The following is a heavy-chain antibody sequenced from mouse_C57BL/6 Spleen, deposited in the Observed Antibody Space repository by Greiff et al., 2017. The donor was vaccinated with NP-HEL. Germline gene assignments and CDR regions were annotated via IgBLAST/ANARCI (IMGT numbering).Heavy chain of an antibody. CDR1: GFTFSSYT. CDR3: ARHVPIYYGNYDAMDY. CDR2: ISGGGGNT. J-gene: IGHJ4*01. Sequence: EVNVVESGGGLVKPGGSLKLSCAASGFTFSSYTMSWVRQTPEKRLEWVATISGGGGNTYYPDSVKGRFTISRDNAKNTLYLQMSSLRSEDTALYYCARHVPIYYGNYDAMDYWGQGTSVTVSS. D-gene: IGHD2-1*01. V-gene: IGHV5-9*01.